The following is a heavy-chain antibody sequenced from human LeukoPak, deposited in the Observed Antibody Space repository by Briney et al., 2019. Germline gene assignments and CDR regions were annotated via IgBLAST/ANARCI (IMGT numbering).Heavy chain of an antibody. V-gene: IGHV3-74*01. J-gene: IGHJ4*02. CDR3: ARGSRSWPVDY. Sequence: GGSLRLSCAASGFTFSSYWMHWVRQVPGKGLVWVSRINSDGSSTSYADSVKGRFTISRDNAKNTLYLQMNSLRAEDTAVYYCARGSRSWPVDYWGQGTLVTVSS. D-gene: IGHD6-13*01. CDR2: INSDGSST. CDR1: GFTFSSYW.